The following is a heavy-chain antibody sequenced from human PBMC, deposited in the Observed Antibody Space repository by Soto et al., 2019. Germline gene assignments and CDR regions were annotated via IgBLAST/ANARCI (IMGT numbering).Heavy chain of an antibody. Sequence: ASVKVSCKASGYTFSNYGISWVRQAPGQGLEWMGWFSSYNGDARYAQNLQGRVTMTTDTSTSTAYMELWSLRSDDTAVYYCARDVAAAGMVDPWGQGTLVTVSS. CDR1: GYTFSNYG. CDR3: ARDVAAAGMVDP. V-gene: IGHV1-18*01. D-gene: IGHD6-13*01. J-gene: IGHJ5*02. CDR2: FSSYNGDA.